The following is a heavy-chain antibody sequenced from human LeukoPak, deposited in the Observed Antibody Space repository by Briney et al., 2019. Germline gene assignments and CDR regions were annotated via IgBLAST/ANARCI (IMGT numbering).Heavy chain of an antibody. Sequence: PSETLSLTCTVSGGSISSYYWSWIRQPAGKGLEWIGRIYTSGSTNYNPSLKSRVTMSVDTSKNQFSLKLSSVTAADTAVYYCAREGDSSGYPGIIDYWGQGTPVTVSS. CDR3: AREGDSSGYPGIIDY. CDR1: GGSISSYY. D-gene: IGHD3-22*01. CDR2: IYTSGST. J-gene: IGHJ4*02. V-gene: IGHV4-4*07.